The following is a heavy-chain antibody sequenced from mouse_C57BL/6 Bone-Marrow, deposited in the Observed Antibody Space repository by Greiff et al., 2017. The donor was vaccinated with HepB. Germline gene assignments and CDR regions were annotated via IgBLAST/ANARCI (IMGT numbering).Heavy chain of an antibody. CDR1: GYTFTDHI. CDR3: GRSRGYGNYEDAMDY. Sequence: LQESGAELASPGASVTLSCKASGYTFTDHIMNWVKKRPGQGLEWIGRIYPVSGETNYNQKFMGKATFSVDRSSSTVYMVLNSLTSEDPAVYYCGRSRGYGNYEDAMDYWGQGTSVTVSS. D-gene: IGHD2-1*01. CDR2: IYPVSGET. V-gene: IGHV1-11*01. J-gene: IGHJ4*01.